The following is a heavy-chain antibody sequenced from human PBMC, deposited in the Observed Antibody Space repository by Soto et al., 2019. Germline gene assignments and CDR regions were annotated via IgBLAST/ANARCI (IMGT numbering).Heavy chain of an antibody. CDR3: ATAIGTIDY. Sequence: EVQLVQSGGGLVKPGGSLRLSCAGSGFSVNNAWMTLVRQAPGQGLEFVGRIKKKSDGGTTDYAAPEKGRFTLSRDDSKNTLYLEMNSLKPEDTAVYYCATAIGTIDYWGQGTLVTVSS. V-gene: IGHV3-15*01. CDR1: GFSVNNAW. CDR2: IKKKSDGGTT. J-gene: IGHJ4*02.